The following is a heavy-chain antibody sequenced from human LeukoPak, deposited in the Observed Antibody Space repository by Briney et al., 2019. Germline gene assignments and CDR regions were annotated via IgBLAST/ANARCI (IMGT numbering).Heavy chain of an antibody. V-gene: IGHV4-59*01. CDR1: GGPISSYY. Sequence: SETLSLTCTVSGGPISSYYWSWIRQPPGKGLEWIGYIYYSGSTNYNPSLKSRVTISVDTSKNQFSLKLSFVTAADTAVYYCARLVGATGGSYYYYYYMDVWGKGTTVTVSS. D-gene: IGHD1-26*01. J-gene: IGHJ6*03. CDR2: IYYSGST. CDR3: ARLVGATGGSYYYYYYMDV.